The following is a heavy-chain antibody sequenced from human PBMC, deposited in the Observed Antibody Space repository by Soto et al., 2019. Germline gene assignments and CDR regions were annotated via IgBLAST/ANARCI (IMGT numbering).Heavy chain of an antibody. J-gene: IGHJ3*02. CDR1: GFTFSSYA. D-gene: IGHD3-10*01. CDR3: AKELVRGGYYEDDAFDI. Sequence: LRLSCAASGFTFSSYAMSWVRQAPGKGLEWVSAISGSGGSTYYADSVKGRFTISRDNSKNTLYLQMNSLRAEDTAVYYCAKELVRGGYYEDDAFDIWGQGTMVTVSS. CDR2: ISGSGGST. V-gene: IGHV3-23*01.